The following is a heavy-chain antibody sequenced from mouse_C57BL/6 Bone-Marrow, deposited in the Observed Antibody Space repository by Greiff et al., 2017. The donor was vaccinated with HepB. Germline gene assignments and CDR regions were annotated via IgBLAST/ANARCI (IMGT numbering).Heavy chain of an antibody. CDR2: ISDGGSYT. V-gene: IGHV5-4*01. Sequence: EVQLQESGGGLVKPGGSLKLSCAASGFTFSSYAMSWVRQTPEKRLEWVATISDGGSYTYYPDNVKGRFTISRDNAKNNLYLQMSHLKSEDTAMYYCARGGHYYAMDYWGQGTSVTVSS. CDR3: ARGGHYYAMDY. J-gene: IGHJ4*01. CDR1: GFTFSSYA.